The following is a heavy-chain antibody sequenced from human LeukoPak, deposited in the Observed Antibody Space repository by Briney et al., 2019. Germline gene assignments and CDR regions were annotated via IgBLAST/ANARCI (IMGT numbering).Heavy chain of an antibody. J-gene: IGHJ5*02. V-gene: IGHV3-23*01. CDR2: ISGSGGST. Sequence: GGSLRLSCAASGFTFSSYAMSWVRQAPGKGLEWVSAISGSGGSTYYADSVKGRFTIPRDNSKNTLYLQMNSLRAEDTAVYYCAKDLAAVVVPAAITLLPNWFDPWGQGTLVTVSS. CDR1: GFTFSSYA. D-gene: IGHD2-2*01. CDR3: AKDLAAVVVPAAITLLPNWFDP.